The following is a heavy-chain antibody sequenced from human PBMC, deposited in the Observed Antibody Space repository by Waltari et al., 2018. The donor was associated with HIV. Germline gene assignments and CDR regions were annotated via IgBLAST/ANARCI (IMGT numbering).Heavy chain of an antibody. D-gene: IGHD3-9*01. CDR1: GGSFSGYY. CDR3: ARGPYYDILSGSPDGFFQH. J-gene: IGHJ1*01. Sequence: QVQLQPWGAGLLKPSETLSLTCAVYGGSFSGYYWSWIRQPPGKGLEWIGEINQGGSTNDNSSLKSRFTISVDTSKIQFSRRVRSVTAADTAVYYCARGPYYDILSGSPDGFFQHWGQGTLVTVSS. V-gene: IGHV4-34*01. CDR2: INQGGST.